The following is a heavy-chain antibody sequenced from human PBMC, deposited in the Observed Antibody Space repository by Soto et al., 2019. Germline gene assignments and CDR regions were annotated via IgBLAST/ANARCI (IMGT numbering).Heavy chain of an antibody. CDR3: ARVDSSSWWTPYYYYGMDV. CDR2: INPNSGGT. D-gene: IGHD6-13*01. CDR1: GYTFTGYY. Sequence: GASVKASCKASGYTFTGYYLHWVRQAPGQGLEWMGWINPNSGGTNYAQKFQGWVTMTRDTSISTAYMELSRLRSDDTAVYYCARVDSSSWWTPYYYYGMDVWGQGPTVTVSS. J-gene: IGHJ6*02. V-gene: IGHV1-2*04.